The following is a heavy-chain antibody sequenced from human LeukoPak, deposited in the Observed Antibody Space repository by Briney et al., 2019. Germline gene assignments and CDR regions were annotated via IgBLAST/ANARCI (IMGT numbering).Heavy chain of an antibody. J-gene: IGHJ4*02. D-gene: IGHD3-22*01. Sequence: ASVKVSCKASGYTFTSYDINWVRQATGQGPEWMGWMNPNSGNTGYAQKFQGRVTMTRNTSISTAYMELSSLRSEDTAVYYCARGLYYYDSSGPGAIWGQGTLVTVSS. V-gene: IGHV1-8*01. CDR1: GYTFTSYD. CDR2: MNPNSGNT. CDR3: ARGLYYYDSSGPGAI.